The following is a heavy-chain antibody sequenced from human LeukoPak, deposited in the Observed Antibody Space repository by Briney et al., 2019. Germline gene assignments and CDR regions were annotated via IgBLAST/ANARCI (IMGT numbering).Heavy chain of an antibody. CDR1: GYTFTTYA. CDR2: INTNTRNP. V-gene: IGHV7-4-1*02. Sequence: ASVKVSCKASGYTFTTYAIHWVRQAPGQGLEWMGWINTNTRNPAYAQGFTGRFVFSLDTSVSTAYLQISSLKAEDTAVYYCARSNPGAPLDYWGQGTLVTVSS. D-gene: IGHD1-26*01. CDR3: ARSNPGAPLDY. J-gene: IGHJ4*02.